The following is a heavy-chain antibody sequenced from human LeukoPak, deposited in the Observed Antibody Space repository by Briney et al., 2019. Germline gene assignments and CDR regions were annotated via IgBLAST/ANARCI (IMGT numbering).Heavy chain of an antibody. CDR1: GGSFSGYY. J-gene: IGHJ3*02. D-gene: IGHD6-19*01. CDR3: ARPRIAVAGNAFDI. Sequence: PSETLSLTCAVSGGSFSGYYWSWVRQPPGKGLEWIGEINHSGSTNYNPSLKSRVTISVDTSKNQFSLKLSSVTAAETAVYYCARPRIAVAGNAFDIWGQGTMVTVSS. CDR2: INHSGST. V-gene: IGHV4-34*01.